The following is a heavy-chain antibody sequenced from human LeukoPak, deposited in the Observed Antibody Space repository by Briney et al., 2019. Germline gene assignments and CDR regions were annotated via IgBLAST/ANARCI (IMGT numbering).Heavy chain of an antibody. CDR3: ARERRSSSPGEQQLVRAFDI. V-gene: IGHV7-4-1*02. CDR2: INTNTGNP. CDR1: GGTFSSYA. J-gene: IGHJ3*02. D-gene: IGHD6-13*01. Sequence: AASVKVSCKASGGTFSSYAISWVRQAPGQGLEWMGWINTNTGNPTYAQGFTGRFVFSLDTSVSTAYLQISSLKAEDTAMYYCARERRSSSPGEQQLVRAFDIWGQGTMVTVSS.